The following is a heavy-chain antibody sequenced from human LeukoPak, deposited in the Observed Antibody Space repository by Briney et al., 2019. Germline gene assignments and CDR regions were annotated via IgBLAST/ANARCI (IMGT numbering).Heavy chain of an antibody. CDR2: LGTAGDT. CDR3: ARQSTPHGNFDY. CDR1: GFTLTNYA. J-gene: IGHJ4*02. D-gene: IGHD1-1*01. V-gene: IGHV3-13*01. Sequence: GGSLRLSCAASGFTLTNYAMHWVRQPAGEGLEWVSALGTAGDTFYPGSVKGRFSISRGNAKKSLFLQMNSLRVEDTAIYYCARQSTPHGNFDYWGQGALVTVSS.